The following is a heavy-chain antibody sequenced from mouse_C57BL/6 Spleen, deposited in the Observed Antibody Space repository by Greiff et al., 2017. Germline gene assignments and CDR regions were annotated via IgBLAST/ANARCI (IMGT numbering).Heavy chain of an antibody. CDR2: ISSGSSTI. Sequence: EVMLVESGGGLVKPGGSLKLSCAASGFTFSDYGMHWVRQAPEKGLEWVAYISSGSSTIYYADTVKGRFTISRDNAKNTLFLQMTSLRSEDTAMYYCASPLYYDYDGGFAYWGQGTLVTVSA. V-gene: IGHV5-17*01. J-gene: IGHJ3*01. CDR3: ASPLYYDYDGGFAY. CDR1: GFTFSDYG. D-gene: IGHD2-4*01.